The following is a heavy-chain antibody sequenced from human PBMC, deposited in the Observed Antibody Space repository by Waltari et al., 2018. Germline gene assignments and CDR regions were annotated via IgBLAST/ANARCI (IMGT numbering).Heavy chain of an antibody. Sequence: QVQLVQSGAEVKKPGASVKVSCKASGYTFTSYGISWVLQAPGQGLAWMGWISAYDGNTNYAQKLQGRVTMTTDTSTSTAYMELRSLRSDDTAVYYCARDPYYYDSSGPIYFDYWGQGTLVTVSS. CDR2: ISAYDGNT. CDR1: GYTFTSYG. J-gene: IGHJ4*02. V-gene: IGHV1-18*01. D-gene: IGHD3-22*01. CDR3: ARDPYYYDSSGPIYFDY.